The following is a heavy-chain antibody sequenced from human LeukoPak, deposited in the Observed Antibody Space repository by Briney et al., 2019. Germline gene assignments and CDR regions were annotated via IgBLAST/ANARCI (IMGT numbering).Heavy chain of an antibody. V-gene: IGHV3-48*02. CDR3: ARDLAVSDY. CDR1: GFTFSSYS. CDR2: ISSSSSTI. Sequence: GGSLRLSCAASGFTFSSYSMNWVRQAPGEGLEWVSYISSSSSTIYYADSVKGRFTISRDNAKNSLYLQMNNLRDEDTAMYYCARDLAVSDYWGQGTLVTVSS. J-gene: IGHJ4*02.